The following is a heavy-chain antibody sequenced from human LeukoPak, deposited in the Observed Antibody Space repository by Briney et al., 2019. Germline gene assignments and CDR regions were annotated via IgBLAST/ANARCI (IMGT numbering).Heavy chain of an antibody. CDR2: IYYSGST. Sequence: SETLSLTCTVSGGSISGSSYYWGWIRQPPGKGLEWIGSIYYSGSTYYNPSLKSRVTISVDTSKNQFSLKLSSVTAADTAVYYCARGSGWYNVYGYWGQGTLVTVSS. CDR1: GGSISGSSYY. D-gene: IGHD6-19*01. J-gene: IGHJ4*02. V-gene: IGHV4-39*01. CDR3: ARGSGWYNVYGY.